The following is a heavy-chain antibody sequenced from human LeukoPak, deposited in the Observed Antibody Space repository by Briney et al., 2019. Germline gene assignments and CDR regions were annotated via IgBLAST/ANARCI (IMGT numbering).Heavy chain of an antibody. Sequence: GGSLTLPCAASGFTVSSNYMTWVRQAPGKGLEWVSIIYSSGTTYYADSVKGRFTISRDNSKNKLSLQMNTLRAEDTAVYYCARATPGQYFFDYWGQGILVTVSS. CDR1: GFTVSSNY. CDR2: IYSSGTT. V-gene: IGHV3-66*01. CDR3: ARATPGQYFFDY. J-gene: IGHJ4*02.